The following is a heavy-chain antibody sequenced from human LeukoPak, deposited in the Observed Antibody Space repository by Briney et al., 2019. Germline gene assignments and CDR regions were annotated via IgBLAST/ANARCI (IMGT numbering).Heavy chain of an antibody. V-gene: IGHV4-59*01. CDR2: IYYSGST. J-gene: IGHJ4*02. CDR1: GGSISSYY. CDR3: ARAVAVAGEGNFDY. Sequence: SETLSLTCTVSGGSISSYYWSWIRQPPGKGPEWIGYIYYSGSTNYNPSLKSRVTISVDTSKNQFSLKLSSVTAADTAVYYCARAVAVAGEGNFDYWGQGTLVTVSS. D-gene: IGHD6-19*01.